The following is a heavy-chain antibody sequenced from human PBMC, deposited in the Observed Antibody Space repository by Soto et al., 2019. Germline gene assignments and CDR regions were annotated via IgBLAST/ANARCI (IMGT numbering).Heavy chain of an antibody. Sequence: GGSLRLSCAASKFTFSTYAMTWVRQAPGKGLEWVSDISGSGDNTYYADSVKGRFTISRDNSKSTLYLQMNSLRAEDTAVYYYATDMVHCTGTRCARYFEKWGRGTMVTVSA. CDR3: ATDMVHCTGTRCARYFEK. D-gene: IGHD2-8*02. V-gene: IGHV3-23*01. CDR2: ISGSGDNT. J-gene: IGHJ4*02. CDR1: KFTFSTYA.